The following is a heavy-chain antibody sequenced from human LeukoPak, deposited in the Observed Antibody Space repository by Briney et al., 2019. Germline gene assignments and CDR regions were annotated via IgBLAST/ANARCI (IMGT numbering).Heavy chain of an antibody. J-gene: IGHJ4*02. D-gene: IGHD3-10*01. CDR3: AKRVALVGELSLDY. CDR2: ISGSGSST. Sequence: GGSLRLSCAASGFTFSSYAMSWVRQAPGKGLEWVSAISGSGSSTYYADSVKGRFTISRDNSKNTLYLQMNSLRAEDTAVYYCAKRVALVGELSLDYWGQGTLVTVSS. V-gene: IGHV3-23*01. CDR1: GFTFSSYA.